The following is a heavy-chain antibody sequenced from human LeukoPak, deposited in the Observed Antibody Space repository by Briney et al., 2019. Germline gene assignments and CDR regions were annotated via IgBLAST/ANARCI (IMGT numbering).Heavy chain of an antibody. D-gene: IGHD5-12*01. CDR3: ASPRSGYDLGFDY. V-gene: IGHV4-34*01. J-gene: IGHJ4*02. Sequence: SETLSLTCAVYGGSFSDNYWSWIRQPPGKGLEWIGSIYYSGSTYYNPSLKSRVTISVDTSKNQFSLKLSSVTAADTAVYYCASPRSGYDLGFDYWGQGTLVTVSS. CDR1: GGSFSDNY. CDR2: IYYSGST.